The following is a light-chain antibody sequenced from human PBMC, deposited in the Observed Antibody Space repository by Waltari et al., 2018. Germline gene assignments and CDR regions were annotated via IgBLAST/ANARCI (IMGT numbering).Light chain of an antibody. CDR2: AAS. Sequence: DIQMTQSPSSLSASVGDRVSITCRASQGINIYLAWYQQKPGKVPKLLIYAASTLQSGVPSRFSGSGSGTDFTLTISSLQPDDVATYYCQNYNSAPRTFGQGTKVEIE. V-gene: IGKV1-27*01. CDR3: QNYNSAPRT. J-gene: IGKJ1*01. CDR1: QGINIY.